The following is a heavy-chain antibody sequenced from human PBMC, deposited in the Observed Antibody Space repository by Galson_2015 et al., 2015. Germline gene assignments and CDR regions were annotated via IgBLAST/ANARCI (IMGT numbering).Heavy chain of an antibody. CDR2: INPNSGNT. CDR3: VRGRQHLDY. D-gene: IGHD6-13*01. J-gene: IGHJ4*02. Sequence: SVKVSCKASGYAFSGYFIHWVRQAPGQGLEWMGRINPNSGNTNSTQKFQGWVALTRDTSITTVYMELSSLRSDDTAVYYCVRGRQHLDYWGQGALVTVSS. CDR1: GYAFSGYF. V-gene: IGHV1-2*04.